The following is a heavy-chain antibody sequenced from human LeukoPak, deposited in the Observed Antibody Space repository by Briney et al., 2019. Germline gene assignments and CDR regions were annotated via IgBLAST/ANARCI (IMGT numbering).Heavy chain of an antibody. Sequence: GGSLRLSCAASGFTFSSYSMNWFRQAPGKGLEWVSSISSSSSYIYYADSVKGRFTISRDNAKNSLYLQMNSLRAEDTAVYYCARVRSGSPALIGYWGQGTLVTVSS. J-gene: IGHJ4*02. CDR1: GFTFSSYS. V-gene: IGHV3-21*01. CDR3: ARVRSGSPALIGY. D-gene: IGHD1-26*01. CDR2: ISSSSSYI.